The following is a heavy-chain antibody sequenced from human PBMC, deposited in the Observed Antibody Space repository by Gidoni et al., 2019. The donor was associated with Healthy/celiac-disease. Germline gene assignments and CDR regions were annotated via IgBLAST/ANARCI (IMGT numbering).Heavy chain of an antibody. D-gene: IGHD3-3*01. CDR1: GFTFRDYY. CDR2: ISSSGSTI. Sequence: QVQLVESGGGLVKPGGSLRLSCAASGFTFRDYYMSRLRQAPGKGLEWVSYISSSGSTIYYADSVKGRFTISRDNAKNSLYLQMNSLRAEDTAVYYCARETYYDFWSGYYYGMDVWGQGTTVTVSS. J-gene: IGHJ6*02. CDR3: ARETYYDFWSGYYYGMDV. V-gene: IGHV3-11*01.